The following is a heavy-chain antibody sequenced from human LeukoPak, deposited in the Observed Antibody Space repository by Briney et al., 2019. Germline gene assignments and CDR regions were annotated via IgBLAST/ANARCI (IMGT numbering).Heavy chain of an antibody. CDR1: GYTFTSYG. CDR2: ISAYNGNT. Sequence: ASVKVSCKASGYTFTSYGISWVRQAPGQGLEWMGWISAYNGNTSYAQKLQGRVTMTTDTSTSTAYMELSSLRSEDTAVYYCARAQDGYSSGFHLPLGYWGQGTLVTVSS. J-gene: IGHJ4*02. V-gene: IGHV1-18*01. CDR3: ARAQDGYSSGFHLPLGY. D-gene: IGHD6-19*01.